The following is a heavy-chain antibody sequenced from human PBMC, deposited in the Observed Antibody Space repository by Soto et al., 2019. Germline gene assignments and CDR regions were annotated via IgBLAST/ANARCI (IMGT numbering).Heavy chain of an antibody. CDR1: GFIFGNDC. CDR2: INSDGSST. J-gene: IGHJ4*02. Sequence: EVRLVESGGGLVQPGGSLRLSCAASGFIFGNDCMHWVRQAPGKGLVWVARINSDGSSTSYADSVKGRFTISRDNAKNTLYLQMNSLRAEDTAMYYCTKVISTVGGDFDSWGQGTLVTVSS. CDR3: TKVISTVGGDFDS. V-gene: IGHV3-74*01. D-gene: IGHD3-16*01.